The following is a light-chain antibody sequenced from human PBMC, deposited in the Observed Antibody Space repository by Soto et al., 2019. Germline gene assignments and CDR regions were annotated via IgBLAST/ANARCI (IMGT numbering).Light chain of an antibody. CDR1: QSVSAGY. V-gene: IGKV3-20*01. CDR3: QQYGSSHT. Sequence: EIVLTQSPGTLSLSPGERATLSCRASQSVSAGYLAWYQQKPGQAPRLLIYGPSNRATGIADRFSGSGSGTDFTLTISRLEPDDSAVYYCQQYGSSHTFCQGTRLEIK. J-gene: IGKJ5*01. CDR2: GPS.